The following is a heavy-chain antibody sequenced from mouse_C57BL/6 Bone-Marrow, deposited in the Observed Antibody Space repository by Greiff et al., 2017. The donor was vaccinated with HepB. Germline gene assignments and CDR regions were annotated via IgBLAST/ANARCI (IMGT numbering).Heavy chain of an antibody. J-gene: IGHJ4*01. CDR2: IDPSDSYT. Sequence: QVQLKQSGAELVRPGPSVKLSCKASGYTFTSYWMHWVKQRPGQGLEWIGVIDPSDSYTNYNQKFKGKATLTVDTSSSTAYMQLSSLTSEDSALYYCAREVDYWGQGTSVTVSS. CDR1: GYTFTSYW. CDR3: AREVDY. V-gene: IGHV1-59*01.